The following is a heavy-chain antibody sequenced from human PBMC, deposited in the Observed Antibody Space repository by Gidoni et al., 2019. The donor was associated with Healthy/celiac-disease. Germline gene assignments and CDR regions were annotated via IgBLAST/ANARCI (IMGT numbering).Heavy chain of an antibody. D-gene: IGHD1-26*01. Sequence: EVQLVESGGGLVKPGGSLRLSFAASGFTFSRSSMTWVRQAPGKGLEWVSSISSSSSYIYYADSVKGRFTISRDNAKNSLYLQMNSLRAEDTAVYYCAREPAPSGIGAGDAFDIWGQGTMVTVSS. CDR3: AREPAPSGIGAGDAFDI. V-gene: IGHV3-21*01. J-gene: IGHJ3*02. CDR2: ISSSSSYI. CDR1: GFTFSRSS.